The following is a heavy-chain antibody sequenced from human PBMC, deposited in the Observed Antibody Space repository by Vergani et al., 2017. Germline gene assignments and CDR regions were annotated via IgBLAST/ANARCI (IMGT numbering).Heavy chain of an antibody. J-gene: IGHJ4*02. V-gene: IGHV3-30-3*01. CDR1: GFTFSSSA. CDR2: ISYDGSNK. Sequence: QVQLVESGGGVVQPGRSLRLSCAASGFTFSSSAMHWVRQAPGKGLEWVAVISYDGSNKYYADSVKGRFTISRDNSKNTLYLQMNSLRAEDTAVYYCARGDRNYYGSGSYWGQGTLVTVSS. D-gene: IGHD3-10*01. CDR3: ARGDRNYYGSGSY.